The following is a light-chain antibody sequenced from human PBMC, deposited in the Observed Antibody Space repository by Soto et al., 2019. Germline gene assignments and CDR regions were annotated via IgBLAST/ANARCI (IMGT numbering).Light chain of an antibody. CDR2: DAS. Sequence: EIVLTQSPATLSLSPGERATLSCRASQSVSSYLAWYQQKPGQAPRLLIYDASNRATGIPARFSGSGSGTAFTLPISSLEPEDFAVYYCQLRSNWPPYTFGQGTKLEIK. V-gene: IGKV3-11*01. CDR3: QLRSNWPPYT. J-gene: IGKJ2*01. CDR1: QSVSSY.